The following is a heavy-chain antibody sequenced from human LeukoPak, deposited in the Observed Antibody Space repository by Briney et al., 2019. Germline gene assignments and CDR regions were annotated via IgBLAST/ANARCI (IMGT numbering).Heavy chain of an antibody. CDR2: ISDSGGST. J-gene: IGHJ4*02. D-gene: IGHD2-21*01. CDR3: AKDDRGVVVIAIRY. CDR1: GFTFSSYA. Sequence: GGSLRLSCAASGFTFSSYAMSWVRQAPGKGLEWVSTISDSGGSTYYADSVKGRFTISRDNSKNTLYLQMDSLRAEDTALYYCAKDDRGVVVIAIRYWGQGTLVTVSS. V-gene: IGHV3-23*01.